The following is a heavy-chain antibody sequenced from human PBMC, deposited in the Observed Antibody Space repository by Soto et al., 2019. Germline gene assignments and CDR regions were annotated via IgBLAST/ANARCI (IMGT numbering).Heavy chain of an antibody. Sequence: QVQLQESGAGLVKPSQTLSITCTVSGVSISSGGYYWSWIRQHPGKGLEWIGYSYYSGSTCYSPSVKSRVTISVDTSKNQFSLKLSSVTAADTAVYYCAREAEGSSGGDYRGQGTLVTVSS. CDR2: SYYSGST. D-gene: IGHD3-22*01. V-gene: IGHV4-31*03. CDR1: GVSISSGGYY. J-gene: IGHJ4*02. CDR3: AREAEGSSGGDY.